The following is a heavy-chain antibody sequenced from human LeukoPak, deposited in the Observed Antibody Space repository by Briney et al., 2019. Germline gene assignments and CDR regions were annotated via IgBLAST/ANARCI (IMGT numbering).Heavy chain of an antibody. Sequence: SETLSLTCAVYGGSFSGYYWSWIRQPPGKGLEWIGFIYNSGSTYYNPSLKSRVTISVDTSKNQFSLKLSSVTAADTAVYYCARDRGYSYGPFDYWGQGTLVTVSS. CDR3: ARDRGYSYGPFDY. CDR1: GGSFSGYY. J-gene: IGHJ4*02. V-gene: IGHV4-30-4*01. CDR2: IYNSGST. D-gene: IGHD5-18*01.